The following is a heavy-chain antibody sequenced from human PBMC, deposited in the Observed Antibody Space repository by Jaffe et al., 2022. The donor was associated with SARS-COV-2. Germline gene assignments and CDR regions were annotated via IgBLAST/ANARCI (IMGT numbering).Heavy chain of an antibody. CDR2: IYYSGST. V-gene: IGHV4-59*01. J-gene: IGHJ6*02. CDR1: GGSISSYY. CDR3: ARGYYDFWSGYYYYYGMDV. Sequence: QVQLQESGPGLVKPSETLSLTCTVSGGSISSYYWSWIRQPPGKGLEWIGYIYYSGSTNYNPSLKSRVTISVDTSKNQFSLKLSSVTAADTAVYYCARGYYDFWSGYYYYYGMDVWGQGTTVTVSS. D-gene: IGHD3-3*01.